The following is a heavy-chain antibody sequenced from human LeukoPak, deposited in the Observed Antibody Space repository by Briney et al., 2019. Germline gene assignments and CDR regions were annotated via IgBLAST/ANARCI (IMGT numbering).Heavy chain of an antibody. CDR1: GGSFSGYY. J-gene: IGHJ4*02. V-gene: IGHV4-34*01. CDR3: ARGVVPAAHDY. D-gene: IGHD2-2*01. CDR2: INHSGST. Sequence: SETLSLTCAVYGGSFSGYYWSWIRQPPGKGLEWIGEINHSGSTNYNPSLKSRVTISVDTSKNQFSLKLSSVTAADTAVCYCARGVVPAAHDYWGQGTLVTVSS.